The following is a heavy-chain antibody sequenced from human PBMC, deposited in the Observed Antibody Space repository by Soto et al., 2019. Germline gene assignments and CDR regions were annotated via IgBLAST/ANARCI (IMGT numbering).Heavy chain of an antibody. J-gene: IGHJ4*02. CDR2: ISYSGST. CDR3: ATMGTPATGLYFFDY. V-gene: IGHV4-30-4*01. CDR1: GGSISSGNYY. D-gene: IGHD2-15*01. Sequence: QVQLQESGPGLVKPSQTLSLTCTVSGGSISSGNYYRSWIRQPPGKGLEWIGFISYSGSTYYSTSLKSRVTISVDTSKSQFSLNLSFVTAAETSVYYCATMGTPATGLYFFDYWGQGSLVTVSS.